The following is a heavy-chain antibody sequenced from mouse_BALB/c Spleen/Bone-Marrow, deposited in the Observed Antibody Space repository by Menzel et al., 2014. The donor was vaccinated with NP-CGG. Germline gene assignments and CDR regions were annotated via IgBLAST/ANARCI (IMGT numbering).Heavy chain of an antibody. CDR3: ARNHFGSNSLGY. D-gene: IGHD1-1*01. J-gene: IGHJ3*01. Sequence: EVQLVESGPELEKPGASVKISCKASGYSFTGYNMSWVKQSDGRSLEWIGNIDPYYGGTSYNQKFRGKATLTVDKSSSTAYMQLTSLTSEDSAVYYCARNHFGSNSLGYWGQGTLVTVSA. V-gene: IGHV1S135*01. CDR1: GYSFTGYN. CDR2: IDPYYGGT.